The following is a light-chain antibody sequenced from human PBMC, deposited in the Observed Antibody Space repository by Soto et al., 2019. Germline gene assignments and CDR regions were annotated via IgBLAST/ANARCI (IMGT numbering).Light chain of an antibody. V-gene: IGLV2-23*01. CDR3: CSYAGSSTFAV. CDR2: EGS. Sequence: QSVLTQPASVSGSPGQSITISCTGTSSDVGSYNLVSWYQQHPGKAPKLMIYEGSKRLSGVSNRFSGSKSGNTASLTISGLQAEDEADYYCCSYAGSSTFAVFGGGTQLTVL. J-gene: IGLJ7*01. CDR1: SSDVGSYNL.